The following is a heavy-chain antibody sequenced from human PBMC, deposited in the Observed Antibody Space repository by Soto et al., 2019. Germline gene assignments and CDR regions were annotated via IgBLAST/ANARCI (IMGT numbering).Heavy chain of an antibody. V-gene: IGHV1-8*01. CDR1: GYTFTSYD. CDR3: ARGQYVYGDYNYDAFDI. J-gene: IGHJ3*02. Sequence: ASVKVSCKASGYTFTSYDINWVRQATGQGLEWMGWMNPNSGNTGYAQKFQGRVTMTRNTSISTAYMELSSLRSEDTAVYYCARGQYVYGDYNYDAFDIWGQGTMVTVSS. D-gene: IGHD4-17*01. CDR2: MNPNSGNT.